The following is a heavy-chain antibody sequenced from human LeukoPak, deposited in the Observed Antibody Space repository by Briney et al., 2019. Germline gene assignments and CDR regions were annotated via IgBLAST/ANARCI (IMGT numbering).Heavy chain of an antibody. D-gene: IGHD6-19*01. V-gene: IGHV3-48*03. J-gene: IGHJ4*02. CDR3: TRTQYSSGWTFDY. CDR2: ITTSGSII. Sequence: GGSLRLSCAASGFTFSIYEMSWVRQAPGKGLEWVSYITTSGSIIHYADSVKGRFTISRDNAKNSLYLQMNSLRAEDTAVYYCTRTQYSSGWTFDYWGQGTLVTVSS. CDR1: GFTFSIYE.